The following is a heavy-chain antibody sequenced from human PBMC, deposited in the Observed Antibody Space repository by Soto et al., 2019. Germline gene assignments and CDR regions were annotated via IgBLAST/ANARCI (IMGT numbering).Heavy chain of an antibody. Sequence: GGSLRHSCVASGFTFSKHNMYGGRQAPGKGLEYVSAISGSGGTTYYADSVKGRFTISRDNSKNTLYLQMGSLRAEDMAVYYYARREAEMATILYWGQGTLVTVSS. CDR2: ISGSGGTT. CDR1: GFTFSKHN. V-gene: IGHV3-64*02. J-gene: IGHJ4*02. D-gene: IGHD5-12*01. CDR3: ARREAEMATILY.